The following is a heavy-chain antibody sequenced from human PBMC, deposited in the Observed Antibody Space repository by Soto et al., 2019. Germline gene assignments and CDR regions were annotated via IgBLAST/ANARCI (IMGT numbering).Heavy chain of an antibody. Sequence: GGSLRLSCAASGFTFSSYAMSWVRQAPGKGLEWVSAISGRGGSTYYADSVKGRFTISRDNSKNTLYLQMNSLRAEDTAVYYCARGLWFGEYYYYGMDVWGQGTTVTVSS. CDR1: GFTFSSYA. D-gene: IGHD3-10*01. V-gene: IGHV3-23*01. J-gene: IGHJ6*02. CDR2: ISGRGGST. CDR3: ARGLWFGEYYYYGMDV.